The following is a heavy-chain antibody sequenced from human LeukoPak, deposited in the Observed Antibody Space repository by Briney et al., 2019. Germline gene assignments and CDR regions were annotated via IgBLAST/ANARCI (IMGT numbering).Heavy chain of an antibody. Sequence: PGGSLRLSCAASGFTFSSYSMNWVRQAPGKGLEWVSSISSSSSNIYYADSVKGRFTISRDDAKNSLSLQMNSLRAEDTAVYYCARSGIKMVRGVIIKSPYHMDVWGKGTTVTVSS. CDR2: ISSSSSNI. CDR1: GFTFSSYS. V-gene: IGHV3-21*01. CDR3: ARSGIKMVRGVIIKSPYHMDV. D-gene: IGHD3-10*01. J-gene: IGHJ6*03.